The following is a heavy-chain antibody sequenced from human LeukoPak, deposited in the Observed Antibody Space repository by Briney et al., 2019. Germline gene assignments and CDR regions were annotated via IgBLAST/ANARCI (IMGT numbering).Heavy chain of an antibody. J-gene: IGHJ4*02. D-gene: IGHD5-24*01. CDR2: IYHSGST. Sequence: SSETLSLTCAVSGYSIRSGYYWGWIRQPPGKGLDWIGSIYHSGSTFYNPSLKGRVAMSVDTSKNQFSLKLSSVTAADTAVYYCARGTVEMATIPDYWGQGTLVTVSS. CDR1: GYSIRSGYY. V-gene: IGHV4-38-2*01. CDR3: ARGTVEMATIPDY.